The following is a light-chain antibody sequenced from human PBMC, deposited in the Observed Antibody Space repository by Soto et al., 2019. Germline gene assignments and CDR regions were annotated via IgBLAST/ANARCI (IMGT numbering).Light chain of an antibody. CDR3: QQCDRGWT. J-gene: IGKJ1*01. V-gene: IGKV1-5*01. Sequence: HITKCCSTLSASVGDRVTITCRASQSISSWLAWYPQKPGKAPKLLIYDASSLESGVPSRFSGTGSGTEFTFSSTSLQPEDFGTYYCQQCDRGWTFGQGTKVDIK. CDR1: QSISSW. CDR2: DAS.